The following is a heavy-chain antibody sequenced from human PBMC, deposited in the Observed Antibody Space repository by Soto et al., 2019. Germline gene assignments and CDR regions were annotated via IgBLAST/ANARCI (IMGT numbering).Heavy chain of an antibody. Sequence: QVQLQESGPGLVKPSQTLSLTCTVSGGSISSGDYYWSWIRQPPGKGLEWIGYIYYSGSTYYNPSLKSRVTISVDTSKNQFSLKLSSVTAGDTAVYYCARVDTAMVGYFDLWGRGTLVTVSS. CDR2: IYYSGST. CDR1: GGSISSGDYY. V-gene: IGHV4-30-4*01. CDR3: ARVDTAMVGYFDL. D-gene: IGHD5-18*01. J-gene: IGHJ2*01.